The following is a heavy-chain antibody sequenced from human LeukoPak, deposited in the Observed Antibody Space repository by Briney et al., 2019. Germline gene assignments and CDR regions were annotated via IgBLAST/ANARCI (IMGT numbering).Heavy chain of an antibody. J-gene: IGHJ4*02. Sequence: GGSLRLSCAASGFTFSSCAMSWVRQAPGKGLEWVSIISGSGGSTYHADSVKGRFTISRDNSKNTLHLQMNSLRPEDTAVYYCARGNYNYDFWSGHDYWGQGTLVTVSS. CDR1: GFTFSSCA. D-gene: IGHD3-3*01. CDR3: ARGNYNYDFWSGHDY. CDR2: ISGSGGST. V-gene: IGHV3-23*01.